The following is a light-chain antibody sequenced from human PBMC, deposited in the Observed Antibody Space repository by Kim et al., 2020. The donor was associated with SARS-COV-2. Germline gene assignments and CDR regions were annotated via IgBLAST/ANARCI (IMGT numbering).Light chain of an antibody. V-gene: IGKV1-12*01. CDR2: TSS. J-gene: IGKJ4*01. CDR1: QGVSSW. CDR3: QQAQTFPLT. Sequence: DIQMTQSPSSVSASVGDRVTITCRASQGVSSWLAWYQQKPGKAPKLLISTSSELQSGVPFRFSGSGSGTDFTLTIANLQPEDFAIYYCQQAQTFPLTFGGGTKVDIK.